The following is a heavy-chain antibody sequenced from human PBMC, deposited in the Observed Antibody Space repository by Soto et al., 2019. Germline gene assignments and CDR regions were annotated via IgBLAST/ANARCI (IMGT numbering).Heavy chain of an antibody. CDR2: ISSSSSYI. V-gene: IGHV3-21*01. CDR1: GFTFSSYS. D-gene: IGHD6-19*01. CDR3: ARGTGAVAGTYYFDY. J-gene: IGHJ4*02. Sequence: EVQLVESGGGLVKPGGSLRLSCAASGFTFSSYSMNWVRQAPGKGLEWVSSISSSSSYIYYADSVKGRFTISRDNAKNSLYLQMHSLRAEDTAVYYCARGTGAVAGTYYFDYWGQGTLVTVSS.